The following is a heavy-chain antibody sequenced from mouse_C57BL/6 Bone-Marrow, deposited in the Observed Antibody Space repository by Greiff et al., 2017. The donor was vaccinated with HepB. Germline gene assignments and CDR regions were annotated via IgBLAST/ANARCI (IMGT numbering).Heavy chain of an antibody. J-gene: IGHJ4*01. Sequence: EVQLVESGGGLVQPGGSLSLSCAASGFTFTDYYMSWVRQPPGKALEWLGFIRNKANGYTTEYSASVKGRFTISRNNSKSILYLQMNALRAEDSATYYGARSAKGAMDSWGQGTSVPASS. CDR3: ARSAKGAMDS. CDR1: GFTFTDYY. CDR2: IRNKANGYTT. V-gene: IGHV7-3*01.